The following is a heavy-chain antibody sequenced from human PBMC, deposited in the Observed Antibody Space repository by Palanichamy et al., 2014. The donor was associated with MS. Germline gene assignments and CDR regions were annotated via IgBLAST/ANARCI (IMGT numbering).Heavy chain of an antibody. CDR1: GFTFGTYW. J-gene: IGHJ1*01. D-gene: IGHD5-12*01. V-gene: IGHV3-7*03. CDR3: ATYSGIY. CDR2: IKHDGSGK. Sequence: EVQLVESGGGLVQPGGSLRLSCAASGFTFGTYWMTWVRQAPGKGLEWVANIKHDGSGKYYVDSVKDRFTISRDNAKNSLYLQMNNLRAEDTAVYYCATYSGIYWGQGTLVTVSS.